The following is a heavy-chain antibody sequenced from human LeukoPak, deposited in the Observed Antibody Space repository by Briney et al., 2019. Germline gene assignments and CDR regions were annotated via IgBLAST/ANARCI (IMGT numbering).Heavy chain of an antibody. D-gene: IGHD2-15*01. CDR1: GFTFSSYA. J-gene: IGHJ4*02. Sequence: GGSLRLSCAASGFTFSSYAMSWVRQAPGKGLEWVSAISGSGGSTYYADSVKGRFTISRDNSKDTLSLQMNSLRPEDTAVYYCTKVALATGYYFDSWGQGTLVTVSS. CDR2: ISGSGGST. V-gene: IGHV3-23*01. CDR3: TKVALATGYYFDS.